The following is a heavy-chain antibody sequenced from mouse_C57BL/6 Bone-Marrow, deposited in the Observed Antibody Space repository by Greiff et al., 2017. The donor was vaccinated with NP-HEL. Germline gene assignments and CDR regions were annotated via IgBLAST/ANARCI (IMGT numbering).Heavy chain of an antibody. J-gene: IGHJ2*01. CDR1: GYTFTSYG. V-gene: IGHV1-81*01. Sequence: QVQLKQSGAELARPGASVKLSCKASGYTFTSYGICWVKQRTGQGLEWIGEIYPRSGNTYYKEKFKGQATLTADKSSSTAYLEIRSLTSEDSAVYFCARGWAMVTTTDYRGQGTTPTVSS. CDR2: IYPRSGNT. D-gene: IGHD2-2*01. CDR3: ARGWAMVTTTDY.